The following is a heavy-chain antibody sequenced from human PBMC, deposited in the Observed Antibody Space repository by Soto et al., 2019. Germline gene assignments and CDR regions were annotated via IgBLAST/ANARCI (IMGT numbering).Heavy chain of an antibody. Sequence: EVQLLESGGGLVQPGGSLRLSCAASGFTFSSYAMSWVRQAPGKGLEWVSAISGSGGSTYYADSVKGRFTITRDNSKDTLYLQMTSLRAEDTAVYYCAKAIAVAGDYFDYWGQGTLVTVSS. V-gene: IGHV3-23*01. CDR3: AKAIAVAGDYFDY. CDR2: ISGSGGST. CDR1: GFTFSSYA. D-gene: IGHD6-19*01. J-gene: IGHJ4*02.